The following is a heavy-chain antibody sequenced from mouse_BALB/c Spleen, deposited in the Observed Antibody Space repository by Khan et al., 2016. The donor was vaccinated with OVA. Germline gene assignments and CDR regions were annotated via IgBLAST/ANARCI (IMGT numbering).Heavy chain of an antibody. CDR3: ARGNYYGYYFDY. CDR2: ISYSGGT. V-gene: IGHV3-2*02. D-gene: IGHD1-1*01. CDR1: GYSITSGYA. J-gene: IGHJ2*01. Sequence: EVQLQESGPGLVKPPQSLSLTCTVTGYSITSGYAWNWIRQFPGNKLEWMGYISYSGGTSYNPSLTSRISITRDTSKNQFFLQLNSVTTEDTATYYCARGNYYGYYFDYWGQGTTLTVSS.